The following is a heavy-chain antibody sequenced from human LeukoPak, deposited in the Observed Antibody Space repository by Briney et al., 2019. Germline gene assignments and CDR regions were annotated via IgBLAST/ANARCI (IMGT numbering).Heavy chain of an antibody. D-gene: IGHD3-9*01. CDR2: IYYSGST. J-gene: IGHJ4*02. CDR1: GGSISSYY. V-gene: IGHV4-59*01. Sequence: SETLSLTCTVSGGSISSYYWSWIRQPPGKGLEWIGYIYYSGSTNYNPSLKSRVTISVDTSKNQFSLKLNSVTAADTAVYYCAALRYFDWLLNYWGQGTLVTVSS. CDR3: AALRYFDWLLNY.